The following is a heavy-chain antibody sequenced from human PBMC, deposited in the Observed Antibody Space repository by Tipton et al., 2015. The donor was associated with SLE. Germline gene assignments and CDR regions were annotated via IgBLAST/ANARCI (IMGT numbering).Heavy chain of an antibody. D-gene: IGHD3-10*01. Sequence: TLSLTCTVSGGSISSSRYHWGWIRQPPGKGLEWIGSIYHSGTAYYNPSLKSRVTISVDTSKNQISLKLSSVTAADTAVYYCARDGGWFGELSDFDYWGQGTLVTVSS. J-gene: IGHJ4*02. CDR1: GGSISSSRYH. CDR3: ARDGGWFGELSDFDY. CDR2: IYHSGTA. V-gene: IGHV4-39*07.